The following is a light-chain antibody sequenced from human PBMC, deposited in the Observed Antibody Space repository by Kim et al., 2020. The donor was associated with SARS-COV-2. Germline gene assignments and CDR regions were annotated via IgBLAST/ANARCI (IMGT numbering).Light chain of an antibody. CDR1: SCVGGGFNR. J-gene: IGLJ3*02. CDR2: EVS. Sequence: GQSVAISCNRTSCVGGGFNRVSWYQQPPGAAPKRIVYEVSNRPSGVPDRFSGCKSGNTASLTISGLQAGDEANYYCSSPTGIGTWVFGGGTKVTVL. CDR3: SSPTGIGTWV. V-gene: IGLV2-18*02.